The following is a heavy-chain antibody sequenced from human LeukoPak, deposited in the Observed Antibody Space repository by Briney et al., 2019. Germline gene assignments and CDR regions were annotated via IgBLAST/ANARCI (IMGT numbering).Heavy chain of an antibody. J-gene: IGHJ4*02. Sequence: PGGSLRLSCAASGFTFSSYAMSWVRQAPGKGLEWVSAITESGDSTYYADSVKGRFTISRDNSKNTLYLQMNNLRAEDTAVYYCAKPLAVGSWYIYFDYWGQGALVTVSS. CDR3: AKPLAVGSWYIYFDY. V-gene: IGHV3-23*01. CDR1: GFTFSSYA. CDR2: ITESGDST. D-gene: IGHD6-13*01.